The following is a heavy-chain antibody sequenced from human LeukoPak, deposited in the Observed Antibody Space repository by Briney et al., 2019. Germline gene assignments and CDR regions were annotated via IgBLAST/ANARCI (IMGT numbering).Heavy chain of an antibody. CDR1: GISVSSNY. CDR3: ARGGGYGQDFDY. V-gene: IGHV3-53*01. D-gene: IGHD5-12*01. J-gene: IGHJ4*02. Sequence: GGSLRLSCAASGISVSSNYMRWVRQAPGKGLEWVSVLYSGGSIYYADSVKGRFTISRDNSKNTLYLQMNSLRAEDTAVYYCARGGGYGQDFDYWGQGTLVTVSS. CDR2: LYSGGSI.